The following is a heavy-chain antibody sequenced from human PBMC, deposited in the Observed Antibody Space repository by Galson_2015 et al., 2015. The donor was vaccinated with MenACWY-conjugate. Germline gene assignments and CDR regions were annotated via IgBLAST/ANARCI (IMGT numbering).Heavy chain of an antibody. Sequence: SLRLSCAASGFTFSSYAMHWVRQAPGKGLEYVSAISGNGGTTYYTDSVKGRFTISRDNSKDTLYLQMSSLRAEDTAVYYCVKTKLVLSDSWGQGTLVTVSS. CDR2: ISGNGGTT. CDR1: GFTFSSYA. CDR3: VKTKLVLSDS. D-gene: IGHD6-6*01. J-gene: IGHJ4*02. V-gene: IGHV3-64D*06.